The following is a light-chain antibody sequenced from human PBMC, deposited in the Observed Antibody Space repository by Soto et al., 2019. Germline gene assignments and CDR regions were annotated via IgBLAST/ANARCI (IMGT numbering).Light chain of an antibody. CDR1: QNINSW. Sequence: DIQMTQSPSTLSASVGDRVTITCRASQNINSWLAWYQQKPGKAPKLLIYKASNLESGLPSRFSGSESGTEFTLTISSLQPDDFATYYCQHYNSYPYTFGQGTKVDIK. CDR3: QHYNSYPYT. J-gene: IGKJ2*01. CDR2: KAS. V-gene: IGKV1-5*03.